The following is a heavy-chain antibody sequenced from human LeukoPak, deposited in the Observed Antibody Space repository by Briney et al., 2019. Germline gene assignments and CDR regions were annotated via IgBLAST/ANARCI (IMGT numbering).Heavy chain of an antibody. CDR2: IWYDGSNK. CDR1: GFTFSSYG. CDR3: ARAAHRRDGYNFLDY. Sequence: SGGSLRLSCAASGFTFSSYGMHWVRQAPGKGLEWVAVIWYDGSNKYYADSVKGRFTISRDNSKNTLYLQMNSLRAEDTAVYYCARAAHRRDGYNFLDYWGQGTLVTVSS. D-gene: IGHD5-24*01. J-gene: IGHJ4*02. V-gene: IGHV3-30*19.